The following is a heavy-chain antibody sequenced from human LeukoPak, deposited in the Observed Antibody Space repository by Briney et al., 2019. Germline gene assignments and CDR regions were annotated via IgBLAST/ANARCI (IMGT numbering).Heavy chain of an antibody. Sequence: ASVKVSCKASGYTFTSYGISWVRQAPGQGLEWMGWISAYNGNTNYAQKLQGRVTMTTDTSTSTAYMELSSLRSEDTAVYYCARGQGQPPYSSSAEYYYYYYMDVWGKGTTVTVSS. J-gene: IGHJ6*03. CDR1: GYTFTSYG. D-gene: IGHD6-6*01. CDR3: ARGQGQPPYSSSAEYYYYYYMDV. CDR2: ISAYNGNT. V-gene: IGHV1-18*01.